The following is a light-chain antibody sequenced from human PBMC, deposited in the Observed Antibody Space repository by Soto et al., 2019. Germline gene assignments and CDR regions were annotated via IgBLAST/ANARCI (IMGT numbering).Light chain of an antibody. CDR2: GNS. V-gene: IGLV1-40*01. J-gene: IGLJ2*01. CDR1: SSNIGAGYV. CDR3: QSYASSLSVV. Sequence: QSVLTQPPSVSGAPGQRVTISCTGSSSNIGAGYVHWYQQLPGTAPKLLIYGNSNRPSGVPDRFSGSKSGTSASLAITGLQAEDEADYYCQSYASSLSVVFGGGTKVTVL.